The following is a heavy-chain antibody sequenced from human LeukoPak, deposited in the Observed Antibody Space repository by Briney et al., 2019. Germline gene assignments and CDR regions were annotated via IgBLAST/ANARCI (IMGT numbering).Heavy chain of an antibody. CDR3: AELGITMIGGV. CDR1: GFTVSRHY. V-gene: IGHV3-7*01. D-gene: IGHD3-10*02. J-gene: IGHJ6*04. Sequence: GGSLRLSCAVSGFTVSRHYMSWVRQAPGKGLEWVANMKPDGSEIFYVDSVKGRFTISRDNAMNTLYLQMNSLRAEDTAVYYCAELGITMIGGVWGKGTTVTISS. CDR2: MKPDGSEI.